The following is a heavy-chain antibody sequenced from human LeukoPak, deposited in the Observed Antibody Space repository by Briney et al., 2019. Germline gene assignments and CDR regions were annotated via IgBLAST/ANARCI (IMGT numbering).Heavy chain of an antibody. CDR1: GGSISSSSYY. CDR3: ARGDVADTRGYYMDV. V-gene: IGHV4-39*07. J-gene: IGHJ6*03. Sequence: SETLSLTCTVSGGSISSSSYYWGWIRQPPGKGLEWIGSIYYSGSTYYNPSLKSRVTISVDTSKNQFSLKLSSVTAADTAVYYCARGDVADTRGYYMDVWGKGTTVTVSS. D-gene: IGHD5-18*01. CDR2: IYYSGST.